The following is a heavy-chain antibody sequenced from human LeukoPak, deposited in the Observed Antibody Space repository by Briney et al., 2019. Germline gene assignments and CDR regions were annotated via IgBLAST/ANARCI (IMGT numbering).Heavy chain of an antibody. CDR2: ISSSGSYI. CDR3: ARGQTGYYDSSGYYYVY. V-gene: IGHV3-21*01. CDR1: GFTFGSYS. Sequence: GSLRLSCAASGFTFGSYSMTWVRQVPGKGLEWVSSISSSGSYINYADSLKGRLTISRDNAKNSLYLQMNSLRVEDTAVYYCARGQTGYYDSSGYYYVYWGQGTLVTVSS. J-gene: IGHJ4*02. D-gene: IGHD3-22*01.